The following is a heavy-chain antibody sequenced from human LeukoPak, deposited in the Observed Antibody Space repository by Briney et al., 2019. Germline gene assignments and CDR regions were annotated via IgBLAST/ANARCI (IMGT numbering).Heavy chain of an antibody. J-gene: IGHJ4*02. CDR2: ISYDGSNK. V-gene: IGHV3-30-3*01. CDR1: GFTFSSYA. CDR3: ARDQYSGSYYVNFFDY. Sequence: PGRSLRLSCAASGFTFSSYAMHRVRQAPGKGLEWVAVISYDGSNKYYADSVKGRFTISRDNSKNTLYLQMNSLRAEDTAVYYCARDQYSGSYYVNFFDYWGQGTLVTVSS. D-gene: IGHD1-26*01.